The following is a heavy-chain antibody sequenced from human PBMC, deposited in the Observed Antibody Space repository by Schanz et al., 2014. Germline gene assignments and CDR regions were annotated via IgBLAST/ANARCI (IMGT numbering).Heavy chain of an antibody. Sequence: QVQLVESGGGVVQPGRSLRLSCAASGFTFSSYALHWVRQAPGKGLEWVAFVPFDGSQKFYADSVKGRFTISRDNSKNTVYLQMNSLRPGDTAVYYCARDFLLEQLGYSHYYYAMDVWGQGTTVTVSS. J-gene: IGHJ6*02. CDR2: VPFDGSQK. D-gene: IGHD2-15*01. CDR1: GFTFSSYA. CDR3: ARDFLLEQLGYSHYYYAMDV. V-gene: IGHV3-30*04.